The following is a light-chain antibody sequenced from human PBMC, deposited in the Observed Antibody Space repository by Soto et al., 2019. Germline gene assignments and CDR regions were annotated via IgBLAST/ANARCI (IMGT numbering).Light chain of an antibody. V-gene: IGKV3-20*01. CDR1: QTIRSSY. Sequence: ETVLTQSPGTLSLSPGERATLSCRASQTIRSSYLAWYRQTPGQAPRLLIYGASNRATGIADRFSGSGSGTDFTLIISRLELEDFALYYCQQYGSSPWTFGQGTKVEIK. CDR3: QQYGSSPWT. CDR2: GAS. J-gene: IGKJ1*01.